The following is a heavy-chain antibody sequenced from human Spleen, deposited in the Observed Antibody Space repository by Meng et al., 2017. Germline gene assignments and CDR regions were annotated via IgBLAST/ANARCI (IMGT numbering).Heavy chain of an antibody. Sequence: GESLKISCAASGFTFRSHYMHWVRQGPGKGLVWVARIGSEVDGSITHYADSVEGRFTISRDNAKNSLYLKMNSLRAEDTAVYYCARDYYYGSGAWAFDIWGQGTMVTVSS. V-gene: IGHV3-74*01. D-gene: IGHD3-10*01. J-gene: IGHJ3*02. CDR1: GFTFRSHY. CDR2: IGSEVDGSIT. CDR3: ARDYYYGSGAWAFDI.